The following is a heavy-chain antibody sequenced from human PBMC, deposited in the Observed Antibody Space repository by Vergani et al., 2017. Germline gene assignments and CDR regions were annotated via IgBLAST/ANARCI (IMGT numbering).Heavy chain of an antibody. Sequence: QVQLVQSGAEVKKPGASVKVSCKASGYTFTGYYMHWARQAPGQGLEWMGWINPNSGGTNYAQKFQGRVTMTRDTSISTAYMELSRLRSDDTAVYYCARDSAPFLVVPAAIIWFDPWGQGTLVTVSS. CDR1: GYTFTGYY. CDR2: INPNSGGT. J-gene: IGHJ5*02. D-gene: IGHD2-2*02. CDR3: ARDSAPFLVVPAAIIWFDP. V-gene: IGHV1-2*02.